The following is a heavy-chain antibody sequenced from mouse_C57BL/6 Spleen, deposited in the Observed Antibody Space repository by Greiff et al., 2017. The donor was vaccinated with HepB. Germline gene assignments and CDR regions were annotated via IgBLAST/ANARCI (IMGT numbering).Heavy chain of an antibody. CDR3: ARAFYDGYPYAMDY. Sequence: SGPELVKPGASVKIPCKASGYTFTDYNMDWVKQSHGKSLEWIGDINPNNGGTIYNQKFKGKATLTVDKSSSTAYMELRSLTSEDTAVYYCARAFYDGYPYAMDYWGQGTSVTVSS. J-gene: IGHJ4*01. V-gene: IGHV1-18*01. CDR2: INPNNGGT. CDR1: GYTFTDYN. D-gene: IGHD2-3*01.